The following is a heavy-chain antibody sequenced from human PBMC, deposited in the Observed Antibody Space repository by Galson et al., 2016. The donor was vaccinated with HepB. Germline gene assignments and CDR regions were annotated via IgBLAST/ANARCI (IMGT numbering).Heavy chain of an antibody. CDR1: GFTFSTYA. CDR3: AKVATHNRNYETWFDS. Sequence: SLRLSCAASGFTFSTYAMSWVRQAPGKGLEWVAVIWYDGSSKYYIDSVKGRFTISRDNSKNTLNLQMSSLRAEDTAVYYCAKVATHNRNYETWFDSWGQGTLVTVSS. D-gene: IGHD1-7*01. J-gene: IGHJ5*01. V-gene: IGHV3-33*06. CDR2: IWYDGSSK.